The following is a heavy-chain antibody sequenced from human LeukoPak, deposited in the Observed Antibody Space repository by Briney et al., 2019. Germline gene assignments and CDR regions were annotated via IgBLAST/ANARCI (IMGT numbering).Heavy chain of an antibody. CDR1: GFTFSDYY. CDR3: ARAGAGLLLYGSGISY. Sequence: GGSLRLSCAASGFTFSDYYMSWIRQAPGKGLEWVSYISSSGSTIYYADSVKGRFAISRDNAKNSLYLQMNSLRAEDAAVYYCARAGAGLLLYGSGISYWGQGTLVTVSS. V-gene: IGHV3-11*01. D-gene: IGHD3-10*01. CDR2: ISSSGSTI. J-gene: IGHJ4*02.